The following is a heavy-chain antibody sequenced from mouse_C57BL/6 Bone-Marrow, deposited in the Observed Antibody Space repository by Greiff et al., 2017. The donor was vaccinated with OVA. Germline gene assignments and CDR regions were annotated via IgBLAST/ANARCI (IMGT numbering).Heavy chain of an antibody. V-gene: IGHV5-6*01. J-gene: IGHJ2*01. CDR3: ARRLGLYFDY. Sequence: VQLVESGGDLVKPGGSLKLSCAASGFTFSSYGMSWVRQTPDKRLEWVASISSGGSYIYYPDTVKGRFTISRDNAKNTLYLQMSSMKSEDTAMEYCARRLGLYFDYWGQGTTLTVSS. D-gene: IGHD4-1*01. CDR2: ISSGGSYI. CDR1: GFTFSSYG.